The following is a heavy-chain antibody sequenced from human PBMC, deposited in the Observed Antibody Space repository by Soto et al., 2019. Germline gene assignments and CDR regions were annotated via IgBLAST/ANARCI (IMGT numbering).Heavy chain of an antibody. CDR2: ISAYNGNT. CDR3: AREIGVYCSRGSCSNYFDY. D-gene: IGHD2-15*01. J-gene: IGHJ4*02. V-gene: IGHV1-18*04. Sequence: QVQLVQSGAEVKKPGASVKVSCKASGYTFTSYGISWVRQAPGQGLEWMGWISAYNGNTNYAQKLQGRVTMTTDTSTSTAYMELRSLRSDDTAVYYCAREIGVYCSRGSCSNYFDYWGQGTLVTVSS. CDR1: GYTFTSYG.